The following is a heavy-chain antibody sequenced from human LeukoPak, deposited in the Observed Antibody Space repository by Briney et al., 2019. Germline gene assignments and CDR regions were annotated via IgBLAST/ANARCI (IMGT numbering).Heavy chain of an antibody. D-gene: IGHD1-1*01. CDR1: GFTFSSYA. V-gene: IGHV3-13*01. CDR3: VLGAYWNDDKNAFHI. Sequence: GGSLRLSCAASGFTFSSYAMSWVRQAPGKGLEWVSSIGATGDTYYAGSVKGRFTISRENAKKSLYLQMSSLSAEDTAVYFCVLGAYWNDDKNAFHIWGPGTMVTVSS. J-gene: IGHJ3*02. CDR2: IGATGDT.